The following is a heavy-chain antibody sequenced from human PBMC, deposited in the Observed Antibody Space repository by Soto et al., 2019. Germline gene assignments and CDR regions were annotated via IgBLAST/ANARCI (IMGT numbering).Heavy chain of an antibody. CDR2: INAGNGNT. V-gene: IGHV1-3*01. J-gene: IGHJ6*02. CDR1: GYSFTSCV. Sequence: GASVKVSCKASGYSFTSCVIYWVRQAPGQRLEWMGWINAGNGNTKYSQKFQGRVTITSDTSASTAYMELSSLRSEDTAVYFCARGVENIVVVLDVFDYYGMDVWGQGTTVTVSS. D-gene: IGHD2-2*01. CDR3: ARGVENIVVVLDVFDYYGMDV.